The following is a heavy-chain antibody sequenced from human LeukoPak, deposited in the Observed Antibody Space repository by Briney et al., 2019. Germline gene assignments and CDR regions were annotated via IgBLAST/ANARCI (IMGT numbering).Heavy chain of an antibody. J-gene: IGHJ6*03. V-gene: IGHV4-4*07. CDR1: GGSISSYY. Sequence: SETLSLTCTVSGGSISSYYWSWLRQPAGKGLEWIGRIYTSGSTNYNPSLKSRVTISVDKSKNQFSLKLSSVTAADTAVYYCARASGEGYCSSTSCTRYMDVWGKGTTVTVSS. D-gene: IGHD2-2*01. CDR3: ARASGEGYCSSTSCTRYMDV. CDR2: IYTSGST.